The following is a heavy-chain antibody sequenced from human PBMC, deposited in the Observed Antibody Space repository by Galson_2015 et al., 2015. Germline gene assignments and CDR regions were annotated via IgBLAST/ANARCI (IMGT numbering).Heavy chain of an antibody. D-gene: IGHD1-26*01. J-gene: IGHJ3*02. CDR2: IYSGGNT. CDR1: GFIVSSNH. CDR3: SKYKGVTNAFDM. V-gene: IGHV3-53*01. Sequence: SLRLSCAASGFIVSSNHMSWVRQAPGKGLEWVSVIYSGGNTYYADYVKGRFTISRDNSKNTLYLQMNSLRAEDTAVYYCSKYKGVTNAFDMWGQGRMAAVS.